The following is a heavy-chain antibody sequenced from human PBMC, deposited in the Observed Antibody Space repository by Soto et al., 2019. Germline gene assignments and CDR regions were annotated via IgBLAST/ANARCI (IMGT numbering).Heavy chain of an antibody. CDR3: ARDQTKWLRDASDI. Sequence: QVQLVQSGAEVKKPGASVKVSCKASGYTFVSFGINWVRQAPGQGLEWLGRISPYNGDTSYAEKFRGRVAMTTDTSSSTVYLELRSLRSDDTSVYYCARDQTKWLRDASDIWGQGSTVTVSS. D-gene: IGHD2-8*01. J-gene: IGHJ3*02. CDR2: ISPYNGDT. CDR1: GYTFVSFG. V-gene: IGHV1-18*01.